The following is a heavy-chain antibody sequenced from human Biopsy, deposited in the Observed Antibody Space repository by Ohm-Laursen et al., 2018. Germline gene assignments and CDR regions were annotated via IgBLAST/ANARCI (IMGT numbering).Heavy chain of an antibody. CDR3: ARADPPLFYYGSGSSNWFDP. D-gene: IGHD3-10*01. J-gene: IGHJ5*02. CDR2: INPDSGNT. CDR1: GYPFTRYE. Sequence: ASVKVSCKTSGYPFTRYEINWVRQATGQGLGWMGWINPDSGNTGYAQNFQGRVTMTRNTSISTAYMELSSLKSEDTAVYFCARADPPLFYYGSGSSNWFDPWGQGTLVTVSS. V-gene: IGHV1-8*01.